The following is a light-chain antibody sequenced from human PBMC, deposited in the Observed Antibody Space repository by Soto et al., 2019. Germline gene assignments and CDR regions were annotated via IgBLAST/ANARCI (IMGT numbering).Light chain of an antibody. V-gene: IGLV2-8*01. J-gene: IGLJ1*01. Sequence: QSALTQPPSASGSPGQSVTISCTGSSSDFGAYDSVSWYQQHPGKAPKLLIYEVAKRPSGVPDRFSGSKSGNTASLTVSGLQAEEEADYYCSSYAGSNKLVFGTGTKVTVL. CDR3: SSYAGSNKLV. CDR1: SSDFGAYDS. CDR2: EVA.